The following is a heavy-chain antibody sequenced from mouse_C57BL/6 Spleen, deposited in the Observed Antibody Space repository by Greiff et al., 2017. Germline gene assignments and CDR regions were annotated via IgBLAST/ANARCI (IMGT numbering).Heavy chain of an antibody. D-gene: IGHD3-2*02. CDR1: GYTFTSYW. CDR2: IYPGSGST. J-gene: IGHJ3*01. Sequence: VQLQQPGAELVKPGASVKMSCKASGYTFTSYWITWVKQRPGQGLEWIGDIYPGSGSTNYNEKFKSKATLTVDTSSSTAYMQLSSLTSEDSAVYFCAREGDSSGYVWFAYWGQGTLVTVSA. CDR3: AREGDSSGYVWFAY. V-gene: IGHV1-55*01.